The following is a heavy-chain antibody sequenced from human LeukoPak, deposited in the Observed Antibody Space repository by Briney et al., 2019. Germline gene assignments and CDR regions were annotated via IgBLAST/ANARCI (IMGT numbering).Heavy chain of an antibody. D-gene: IGHD2-15*01. Sequence: SETLSLTCTVSGYSISSGYYWGWIRQPPGKGLEWIGSIYHSGSTYYNPSLKSRVTISVDTSKNQFSLKLSSVTAADTAVYYCARERSLVASDYWGQGTLVTVSS. CDR3: ARERSLVASDY. V-gene: IGHV4-38-2*02. J-gene: IGHJ4*02. CDR1: GYSISSGYY. CDR2: IYHSGST.